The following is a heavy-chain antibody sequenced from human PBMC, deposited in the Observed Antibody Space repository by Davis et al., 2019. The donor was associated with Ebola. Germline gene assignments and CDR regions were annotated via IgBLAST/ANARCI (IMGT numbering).Heavy chain of an antibody. CDR1: GGSIISSSSY. CDR3: ARLHEGD. CDR2: IYYSGIT. J-gene: IGHJ3*01. V-gene: IGHV4-39*07. D-gene: IGHD3-16*01. Sequence: MPSETLSLTCTVSGGSIISSSSYWGWIRQPPRKGLEWIGSIYYSGITYYNPSLKSRVTISVDTSKNQFSLNLSSVTAADTAVYYCARLHEGDWGQGTMVTVSS.